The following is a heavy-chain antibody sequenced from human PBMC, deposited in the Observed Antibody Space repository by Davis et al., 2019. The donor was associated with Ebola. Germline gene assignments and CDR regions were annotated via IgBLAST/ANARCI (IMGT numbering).Heavy chain of an antibody. Sequence: MPSETLSLTCAVSGDSISSGGYSWNWIRQPPGRGLEWIGYISHSGDTHFNPSLKSRVAISVDRSKNHFSLRLRSVTAADTAVYYCARRRGQWLIFDAFDIWGQGTLVTVSP. D-gene: IGHD6-19*01. CDR2: ISHSGDT. V-gene: IGHV4-30-2*01. CDR3: ARRRGQWLIFDAFDI. J-gene: IGHJ3*02. CDR1: GDSISSGGYS.